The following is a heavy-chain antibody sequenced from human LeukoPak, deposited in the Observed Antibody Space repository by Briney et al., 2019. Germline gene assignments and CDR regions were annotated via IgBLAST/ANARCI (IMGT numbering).Heavy chain of an antibody. CDR1: GFTFSSYG. V-gene: IGHV3-30*02. CDR3: SKDRGGYSFGYSFGY. CDR2: IRYDGSNK. Sequence: GGSLRLSCAASGFTFSSYGMHWVRQAPGKGLEWVTFIRYDGSNKYYKDSVKDRFTISRENFKNTLFLQMNGLRAEDTAVYSCSKDRGGYSFGYSFGYWGQGTLVTVSS. D-gene: IGHD5-18*01. J-gene: IGHJ4*02.